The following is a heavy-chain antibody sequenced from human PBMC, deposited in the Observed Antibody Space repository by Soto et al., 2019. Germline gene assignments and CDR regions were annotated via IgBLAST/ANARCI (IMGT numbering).Heavy chain of an antibody. D-gene: IGHD3-16*01. CDR2: IYSSGST. CDR1: GGSISSSSYY. J-gene: IGHJ4*02. CDR3: ARGYYDYIWGSYRLFGF. Sequence: SETLSLTCIVSGGSISSSSYYWGWIRQPPGKGLEWIGSIYSSGSTYYNPSLRSRVTISVDTSKNQFSLKLSSVTAADTAVYYCARGYYDYIWGSYRLFGFWGQGTLVTVSS. V-gene: IGHV4-39*01.